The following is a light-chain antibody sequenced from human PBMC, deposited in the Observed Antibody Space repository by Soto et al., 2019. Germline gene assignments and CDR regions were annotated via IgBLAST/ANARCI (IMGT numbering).Light chain of an antibody. Sequence: EIVMTQSPSTLSSFPGDRVPLSCRASQAVNTRLAWYQHKPGQAPRLLIYLTSNRAAGIPARFSGSGSGTDFTLTISDVEPEDFAVYYCHQRQSWPRTFGQGT. CDR1: QAVNTR. J-gene: IGKJ1*01. V-gene: IGKV3-11*01. CDR3: HQRQSWPRT. CDR2: LTS.